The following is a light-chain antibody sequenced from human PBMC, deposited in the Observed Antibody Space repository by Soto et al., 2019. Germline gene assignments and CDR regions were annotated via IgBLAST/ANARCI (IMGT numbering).Light chain of an antibody. Sequence: DSLMNQNPSTLSASIGDRVTITCRAGQSISSWLAWYQQKPGKAPKLLISKASTLQSGVPPRFSGSGSGTEFALTISSLQPDDFATYYCQQYESYPMTFGGGTKV. CDR1: QSISSW. J-gene: IGKJ4*01. CDR3: QQYESYPMT. V-gene: IGKV1-5*03. CDR2: KAS.